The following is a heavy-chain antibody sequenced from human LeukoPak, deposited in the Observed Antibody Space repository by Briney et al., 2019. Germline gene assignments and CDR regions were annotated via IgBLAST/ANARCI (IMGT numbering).Heavy chain of an antibody. CDR2: IYYSDSGST. CDR3: ARHHRIAAAGTFDY. CDR1: GGSISSYY. J-gene: IGHJ4*02. D-gene: IGHD6-13*01. V-gene: IGHV4-59*08. Sequence: SETLSLTCTVSGGSISSYYWSWIRQSPGKGLEWIGYIYYSDSGSTNYNPSLKSRVTISVDTSKSQFSLKLSSVTDADTAVYYCARHHRIAAAGTFDYWGQGTLVTVSS.